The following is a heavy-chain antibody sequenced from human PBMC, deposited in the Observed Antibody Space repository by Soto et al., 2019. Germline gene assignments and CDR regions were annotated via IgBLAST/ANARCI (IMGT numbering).Heavy chain of an antibody. CDR2: IYYSGST. J-gene: IGHJ3*02. D-gene: IGHD2-2*01. Sequence: SETLSLTCTVSGGSISSYYWSWIRQPPGKGLEWIGYIYYSGSTNYNPSLKSRVTISVDTSKNQFSLKLSSVTAADTAVYYCARRGVGDIVVVPAATDAFDIWGQGTMVTVSS. CDR1: GGSISSYY. CDR3: ARRGVGDIVVVPAATDAFDI. V-gene: IGHV4-59*01.